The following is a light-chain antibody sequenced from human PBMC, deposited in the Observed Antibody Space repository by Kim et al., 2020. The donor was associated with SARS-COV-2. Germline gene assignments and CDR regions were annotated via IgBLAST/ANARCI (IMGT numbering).Light chain of an antibody. CDR1: QDINTW. Sequence: DIQMTQSPSSLSASVGDRVTITCRASQDINTWLAWYQQKPGKAPKLLIYGASNLQSGVPSRFSGSGSGTDFTLTISRLQPDDCATYYCQQANSFPPWTFGQGTKLEI. CDR2: GAS. CDR3: QQANSFPPWT. V-gene: IGKV1-12*01. J-gene: IGKJ1*01.